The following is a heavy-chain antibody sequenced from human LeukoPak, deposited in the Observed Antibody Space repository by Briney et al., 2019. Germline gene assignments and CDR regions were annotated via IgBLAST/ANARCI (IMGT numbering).Heavy chain of an antibody. D-gene: IGHD3-16*01. V-gene: IGHV4-61*01. CDR1: GGSVSSESYH. Sequence: SETLSLTCTVSGGSVSSESYHWTWIRQPPGKGLEWIAYIFTGGSSYYNPALKSRVTISVDTSKNQFSLKLNSVTAADTAQYHCARGVGGVREGFDIWGQGTMVTVSS. CDR3: ARGVGGVREGFDI. CDR2: IFTGGSS. J-gene: IGHJ3*02.